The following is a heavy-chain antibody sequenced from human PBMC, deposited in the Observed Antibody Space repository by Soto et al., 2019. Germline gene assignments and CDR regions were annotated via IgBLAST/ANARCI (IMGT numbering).Heavy chain of an antibody. V-gene: IGHV1-2*06. CDR3: ARGRIAARINWFDP. D-gene: IGHD6-6*01. J-gene: IGHJ5*02. CDR1: GYTFTAFY. Sequence: ASVKVSCKASGYTFTAFYIYWVRQAPGQGLEWVGRINPKSGDTNYAQKFQGRVTMTRDTSISTAYMELSRLRSDDTAVYYCARGRIAARINWFDPWGQGTLVTVSS. CDR2: INPKSGDT.